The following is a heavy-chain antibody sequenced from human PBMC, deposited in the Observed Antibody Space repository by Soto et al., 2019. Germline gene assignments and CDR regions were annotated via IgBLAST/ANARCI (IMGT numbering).Heavy chain of an antibody. Sequence: QVQLVESGGGVVQPGRSLRLSCAASGFTFSSYAMHWVRQAPGKGLEWVAVISYDGSNKYYPDSVKGRFTISRDNSKNTLYLQMNSLRAEDTAVHYCARVSSSNNYWYFDLWGRGTLVTVSS. CDR1: GFTFSSYA. D-gene: IGHD6-6*01. CDR2: ISYDGSNK. CDR3: ARVSSSNNYWYFDL. V-gene: IGHV3-30-3*01. J-gene: IGHJ2*01.